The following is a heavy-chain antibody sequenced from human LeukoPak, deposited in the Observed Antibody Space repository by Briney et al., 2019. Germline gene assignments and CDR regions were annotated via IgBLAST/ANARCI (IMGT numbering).Heavy chain of an antibody. CDR3: AKHRSPVAAAPEAFDI. D-gene: IGHD6-13*01. CDR2: ISGSGGDT. J-gene: IGHJ3*02. CDR1: GFTFRYYA. Sequence: GSLRLSCAASGFTFRYYAMSWVRQAPEKGLEWVSSISGSGGDTDYADSVKGRFTISRDNSKNTLYLQMISLRAEDTALYYCAKHRSPVAAAPEAFDIWGLGTMVTVSS. V-gene: IGHV3-23*01.